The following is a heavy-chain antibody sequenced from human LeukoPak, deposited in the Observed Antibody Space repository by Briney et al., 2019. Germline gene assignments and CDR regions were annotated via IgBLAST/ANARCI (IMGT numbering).Heavy chain of an antibody. CDR2: SNSDGSST. J-gene: IGHJ4*02. V-gene: IGHV3-74*01. Sequence: GGSLRLSCAASGFTFSGYWMHWVRQAPGKGLVWVSRSNSDGSSTTYADSVKGRFTISRDNAKNTLYLQMNSLRAEDTAVYYCAKDVVGYSGYDSPRYFDYWGQGTLVTVSS. CDR3: AKDVVGYSGYDSPRYFDY. D-gene: IGHD5-12*01. CDR1: GFTFSGYW.